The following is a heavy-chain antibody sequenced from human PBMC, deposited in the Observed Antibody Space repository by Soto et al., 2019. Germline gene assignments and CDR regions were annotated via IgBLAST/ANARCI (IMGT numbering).Heavy chain of an antibody. CDR2: INPNSGGT. Sequence: GASVKVSCKASGYTFTGYDMHWVRQAPGQGLEWMGWINPNSGGTNYAQKFQGWVTMTRDTSVSTAYMELSRLRSDDTAVYYCARSIVVVTALDYWGQGTLVTVSS. J-gene: IGHJ4*02. CDR1: GYTFTGYD. CDR3: ARSIVVVTALDY. V-gene: IGHV1-2*04. D-gene: IGHD2-21*02.